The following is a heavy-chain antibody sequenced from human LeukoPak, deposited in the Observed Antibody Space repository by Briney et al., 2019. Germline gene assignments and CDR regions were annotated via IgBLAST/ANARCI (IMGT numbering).Heavy chain of an antibody. J-gene: IGHJ3*02. V-gene: IGHV4-31*03. Sequence: SETLSLTCTDSAGSISSGGYYWSWIRQHPGKGLEWIGYIYYSGSTYYNPSLKSRVTISVDTSKNQFSLKLSSVTAADTAVYYCARDKTYYYDSSGYHAFDIWGQGTMVTVSS. D-gene: IGHD3-22*01. CDR3: ARDKTYYYDSSGYHAFDI. CDR1: AGSISSGGYY. CDR2: IYYSGST.